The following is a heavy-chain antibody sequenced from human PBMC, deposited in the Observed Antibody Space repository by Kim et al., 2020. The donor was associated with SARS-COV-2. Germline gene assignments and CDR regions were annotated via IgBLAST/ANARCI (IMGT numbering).Heavy chain of an antibody. J-gene: IGHJ5*02. CDR1: GFTFSSYE. CDR2: ISSSGSTI. D-gene: IGHD6-19*01. Sequence: GGSLRLSCAASGFTFSSYEMNWVRQAPGKGLEWVSYISSSGSTIYYADSVKGRFTISRDNAKNSLYLQMNSLRAEDTAVYYCARVVAGTCWFDPWGQGTLVTVSS. CDR3: ARVVAGTCWFDP. V-gene: IGHV3-48*03.